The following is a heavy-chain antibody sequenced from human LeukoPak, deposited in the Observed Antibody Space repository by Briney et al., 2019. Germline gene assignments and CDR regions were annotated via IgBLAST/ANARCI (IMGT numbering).Heavy chain of an antibody. J-gene: IGHJ3*02. D-gene: IGHD6-13*01. CDR1: GFTFSSHW. CDR2: ISASGGST. V-gene: IGHV3-23*01. Sequence: GGSLRLSCAASGFTFSSHWMHWVRQAPGKGLEWVSGISASGGSTYYADSVKGRFTISRDNSKNTLYLQMNSLRAGDTAVYYCAKEAHTSNWYLAAFDIWGQGTMVTVSS. CDR3: AKEAHTSNWYLAAFDI.